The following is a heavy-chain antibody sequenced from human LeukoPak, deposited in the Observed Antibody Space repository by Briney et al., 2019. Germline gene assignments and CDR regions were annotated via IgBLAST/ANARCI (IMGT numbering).Heavy chain of an antibody. D-gene: IGHD6-13*01. V-gene: IGHV4-30-2*01. CDR2: IYHSGST. Sequence: SETLSLTCAVSGGSISSGGYSWSWIRQPPGKGLEWVGYIYHSGSTYYNPSLKSRVTISVDRSKNQFSPKLSSVTAADTAVYYCARTLRQPGLYSSSWLFDYWGQGTLVTVSS. CDR1: GGSISSGGYS. J-gene: IGHJ4*02. CDR3: ARTLRQPGLYSSSWLFDY.